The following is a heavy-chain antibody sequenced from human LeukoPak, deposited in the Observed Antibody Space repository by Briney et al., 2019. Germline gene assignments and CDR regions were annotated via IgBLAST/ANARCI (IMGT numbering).Heavy chain of an antibody. CDR1: GFTFSNAW. Sequence: GGSLRLSCAASGFTFSNAWMSWVRQAPGKGLEWVGRIKSKTDGGTTDYAAPVKGRFTISRDNSKNTLYLQMNSLKTEDTAVYYCTTQYSSGWYVAFDIWGQGTMVTVSS. D-gene: IGHD6-19*01. V-gene: IGHV3-15*01. J-gene: IGHJ3*02. CDR2: IKSKTDGGTT. CDR3: TTQYSSGWYVAFDI.